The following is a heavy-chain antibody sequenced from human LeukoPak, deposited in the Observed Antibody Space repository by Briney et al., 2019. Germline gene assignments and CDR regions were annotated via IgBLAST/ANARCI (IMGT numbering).Heavy chain of an antibody. CDR3: ARHFYDSGGYYTYFDH. CDR1: RFTFSSYS. J-gene: IGHJ4*02. V-gene: IGHV3-48*02. CDR2: ISSTSRSI. D-gene: IGHD3-22*01. Sequence: GSLRLSCAASRFTFSSYSMNWVRQAPGKGLEWISYISSTSRSINYADSVKGRFTISRDTAKNSLYLQMDSLSDEDTAVYYCARHFYDSGGYYTYFDHWGQGTLVTVSS.